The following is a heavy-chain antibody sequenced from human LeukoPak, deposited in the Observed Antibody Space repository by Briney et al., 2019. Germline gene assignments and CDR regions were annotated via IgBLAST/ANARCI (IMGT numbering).Heavy chain of an antibody. Sequence: SETLSLTCAVYGGSFSGYYWSWIRQPPGKGLEWIGEINHSGSTNYNPSLKSRVTISVDTSKNQFSLKLSSVTAADTAVHYCARGYVWGSYRYTDVDYFDYWGQGTLVTVSS. D-gene: IGHD3-16*02. CDR2: INHSGST. J-gene: IGHJ4*02. CDR3: ARGYVWGSYRYTDVDYFDY. CDR1: GGSFSGYY. V-gene: IGHV4-34*01.